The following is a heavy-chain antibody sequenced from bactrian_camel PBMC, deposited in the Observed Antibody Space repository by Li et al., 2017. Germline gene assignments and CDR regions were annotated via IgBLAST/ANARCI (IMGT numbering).Heavy chain of an antibody. CDR2: MEYVGRT. CDR3: AADNSIAQVFTY. Sequence: HVQLVESGGAPVQPGGSLRLSCAANRYNSSTLFMAWFRQAPGKEREGGASMEYVGRTIYADSVKGRFTISRDNAKNTLYLQMNSLTPEDTAMYFCAADNSIAQVFTYWGQGTQVTV. J-gene: IGHJ4*01. CDR1: RYNSSTLF. V-gene: IGHV3S53*01. D-gene: IGHD1*01.